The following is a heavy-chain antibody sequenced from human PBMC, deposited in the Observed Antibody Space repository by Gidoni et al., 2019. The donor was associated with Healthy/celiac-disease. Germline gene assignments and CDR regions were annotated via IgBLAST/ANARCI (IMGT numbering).Heavy chain of an antibody. V-gene: IGHV3-23*01. CDR3: AKADGSGSYGDY. J-gene: IGHJ4*02. CDR2: ISGSGGST. Sequence: EVQLLGYGAGLVQPGGSLRLSFSASGFTFSSYALSWVRQAPGKGLEGVSAISGSGGSTYYADSVKRRFTISRDNSKTTLYLQMNSLRAEDTAVYSCAKADGSGSYGDYWGQGTLVTVSS. D-gene: IGHD3-10*01. CDR1: GFTFSSYA.